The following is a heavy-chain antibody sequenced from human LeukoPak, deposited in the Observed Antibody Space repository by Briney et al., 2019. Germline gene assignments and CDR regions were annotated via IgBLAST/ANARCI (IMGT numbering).Heavy chain of an antibody. Sequence: SGGSLRLSCSASGFAFSGYAMHWVRQAPGKGLEYVSAISRSGDSTYYADSVKGRISISRDNSKNTLYLQVSSLNTEDTAVYYCVKGTYTAAHWGQGTLVTVSS. D-gene: IGHD2-15*01. CDR3: VKGTYTAAH. J-gene: IGHJ4*02. CDR2: ISRSGDST. CDR1: GFAFSGYA. V-gene: IGHV3-64D*06.